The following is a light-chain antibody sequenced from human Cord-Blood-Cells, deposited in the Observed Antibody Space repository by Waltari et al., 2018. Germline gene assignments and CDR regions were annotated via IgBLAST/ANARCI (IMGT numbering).Light chain of an antibody. CDR3: QAWDSSTASVV. V-gene: IGLV3-1*01. J-gene: IGLJ2*01. Sequence: SYELTQPPSVSVSPGQTASITCSGDKLGDKYACWYQQKPGQSPVLCIYQDSKRPSGIPERFSGSNSGNTATLTISGTQAMDEADYYCQAWDSSTASVVFGGGTKLTVL. CDR1: KLGDKY. CDR2: QDS.